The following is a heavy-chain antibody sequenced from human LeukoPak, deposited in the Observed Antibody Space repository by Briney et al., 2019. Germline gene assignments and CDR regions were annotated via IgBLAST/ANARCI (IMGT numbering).Heavy chain of an antibody. V-gene: IGHV4-4*07. Sequence: SETLSLTCTVSGGSIGSYYWSWIRQPAGKGLEWIGRIYTSGCTNYNPSLKSRVTMSVDTSKNQFSLKLSSVTAADTAAYYCARDYDSSGYYFSGADYWGQGTLVTVSS. CDR2: IYTSGCT. J-gene: IGHJ4*02. CDR3: ARDYDSSGYYFSGADY. CDR1: GGSIGSYY. D-gene: IGHD3-22*01.